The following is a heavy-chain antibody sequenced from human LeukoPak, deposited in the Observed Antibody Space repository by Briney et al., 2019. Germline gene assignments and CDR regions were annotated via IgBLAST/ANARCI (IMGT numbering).Heavy chain of an antibody. V-gene: IGHV3-33*06. Sequence: PGRSLRLSCAASGFTFSSYGMHWVRQAPGKGLEWVAVIWYDGSNKYYADSVKGRFTISRDNSNNTLYLQMNSLRAEDTAVYYCAKDREKAVGATIFDHWGQGTLVTVSS. J-gene: IGHJ4*02. CDR3: AKDREKAVGATIFDH. D-gene: IGHD1-26*01. CDR2: IWYDGSNK. CDR1: GFTFSSYG.